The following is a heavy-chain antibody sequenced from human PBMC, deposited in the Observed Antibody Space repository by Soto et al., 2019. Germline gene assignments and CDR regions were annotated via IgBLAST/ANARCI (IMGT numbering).Heavy chain of an antibody. J-gene: IGHJ4*01. D-gene: IGHD4-17*01. V-gene: IGHV3-23*01. CDR2: ISGGTDTT. CDR3: ATETYGDY. Sequence: WGSLRLSCGAAGFTFSTHSVTWVRQAPGKGLEWVSAISGGTDTTYYADSVKGRFAISRDNSNNTLSLQMTSLRVEDTAVYYCATETYGDYWGQGTLVTVSS. CDR1: GFTFSTHS.